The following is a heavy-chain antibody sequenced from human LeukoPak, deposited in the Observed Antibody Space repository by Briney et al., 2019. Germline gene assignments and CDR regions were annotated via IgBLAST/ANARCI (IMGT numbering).Heavy chain of an antibody. CDR3: ARDGGSSSNDY. V-gene: IGHV3-48*01. CDR2: ISSSSSTI. J-gene: IGHJ4*02. CDR1: GFTFSSYG. D-gene: IGHD6-6*01. Sequence: GGSLRLSCAASGFTFSSYGMTWVRQAPGKGLEWVSYISSSSSTIYYADSVKGRFTISRDNAKNSLYLQMNSLRAEDTAVYYCARDGGSSSNDYWGQGTLVTVSS.